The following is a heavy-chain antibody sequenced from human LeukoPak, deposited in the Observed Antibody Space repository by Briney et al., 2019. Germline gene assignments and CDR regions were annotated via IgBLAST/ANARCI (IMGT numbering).Heavy chain of an antibody. CDR1: GYTFSTYA. V-gene: IGHV1-3*01. CDR3: ARTTAMVTIFDY. CDR2: INAGNGNT. J-gene: IGHJ4*02. Sequence: ASVKVSCKASGYTFSTYAMHWVRQAPGQRLEWMGWINAGNGNTKYSQKFQGRVTITRDTSASTAYMELSSLRSEDTAVYYCARTTAMVTIFDYWGQGTLVTVSS. D-gene: IGHD5-18*01.